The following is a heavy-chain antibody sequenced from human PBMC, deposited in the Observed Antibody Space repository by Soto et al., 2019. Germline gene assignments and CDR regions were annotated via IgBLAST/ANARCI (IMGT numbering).Heavy chain of an antibody. CDR1: VGSFSGYY. CDR3: ARGNSFGVVIQPGYYYGMDV. Sequence: SETLSLPCAVYVGSFSGYYWSWIRQPPGKGLEWIGEINHSGSTNYNPSLKSRVTISVDTSKNQFSLKLSSVTAADTAVYYCARGNSFGVVIQPGYYYGMDVWGQGTTVTVSS. V-gene: IGHV4-34*01. CDR2: INHSGST. D-gene: IGHD3-3*01. J-gene: IGHJ6*02.